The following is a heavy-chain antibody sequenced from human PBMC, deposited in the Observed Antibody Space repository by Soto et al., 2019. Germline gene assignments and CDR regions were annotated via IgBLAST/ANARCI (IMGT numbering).Heavy chain of an antibody. D-gene: IGHD1-26*01. V-gene: IGHV1-69*13. CDR2: IIPIFGTA. J-gene: IGHJ4*02. CDR3: ARGVGATTLLPFDY. Sequence: SVKVSCKASGYTFTSYGINWVRQAPGQGLEWMGGIIPIFGTANYAQKFQGRVTITADESTSTAYMELSSLRSEDTAVYYCARGVGATTLLPFDYWGQGTLVTVSS. CDR1: GYTFTSYG.